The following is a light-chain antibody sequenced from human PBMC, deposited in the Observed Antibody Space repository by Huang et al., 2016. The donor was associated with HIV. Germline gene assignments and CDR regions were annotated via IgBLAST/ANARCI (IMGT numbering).Light chain of an antibody. CDR1: QSLLHTNAYYY. CDR2: FGS. V-gene: IGKV2-28*01. Sequence: DIVLTQSPFSLSVTPGEPASISCRSSQSLLHTNAYYYLDWYLQKPGQSPQLLIYFGSYRAAGVPDRCSGSGSGTDFTLKISRVEAEDVGVYYCMQALQTMTFGQGTRLEIK. J-gene: IGKJ5*01. CDR3: MQALQTMT.